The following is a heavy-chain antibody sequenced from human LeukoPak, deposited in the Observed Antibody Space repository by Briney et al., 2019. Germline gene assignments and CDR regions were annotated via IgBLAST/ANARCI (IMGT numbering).Heavy chain of an antibody. J-gene: IGHJ4*02. CDR1: GITFSSYW. V-gene: IGHV3-7*04. Sequence: PGGSLRLSCAAPGITFSSYWMSWVRQAPGKGLEGGAKIKQDGSEKYYVDSVKGRFTISRDNAKNSLYLQMNSLRAEDTAVYYCARARITMVRGVKGSLYFDYWRQGTLVTVSS. CDR2: IKQDGSEK. CDR3: ARARITMVRGVKGSLYFDY. D-gene: IGHD3-10*01.